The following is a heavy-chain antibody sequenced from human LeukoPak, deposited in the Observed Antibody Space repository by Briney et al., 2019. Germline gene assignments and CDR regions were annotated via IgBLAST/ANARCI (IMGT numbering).Heavy chain of an antibody. CDR2: INHSGST. CDR1: GGSFSGYY. D-gene: IGHD3-3*01. Sequence: SETLSLTCAVYGGSFSGYYWSWIRQPPGKGLEWIGEINHSGSTNYNPSLKSRVTISVDTSKNQFSLKLSSVTAADTAVYYCARVKIYYDFWSGYSNRYYFDYWGQGTLVTVSS. J-gene: IGHJ4*02. V-gene: IGHV4-34*01. CDR3: ARVKIYYDFWSGYSNRYYFDY.